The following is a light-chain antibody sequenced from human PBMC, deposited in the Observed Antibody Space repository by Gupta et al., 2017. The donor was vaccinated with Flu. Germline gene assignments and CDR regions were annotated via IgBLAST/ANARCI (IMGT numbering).Light chain of an antibody. Sequence: TINCKSSQSVLYSSNNKNFLAWYQQKPGQPPKLLIYWASTRESGVPDRFSGSGSGTDFTLTISSLQAEDVAVYYCQQYYSTPYTFGQGTKLEIK. CDR2: WAS. J-gene: IGKJ2*01. CDR3: QQYYSTPYT. CDR1: QSVLYSSNNKNF. V-gene: IGKV4-1*01.